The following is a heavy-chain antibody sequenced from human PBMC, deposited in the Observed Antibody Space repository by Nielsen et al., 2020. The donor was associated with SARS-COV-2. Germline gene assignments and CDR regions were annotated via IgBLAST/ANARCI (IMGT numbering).Heavy chain of an antibody. J-gene: IGHJ6*02. CDR3: VRDVRTAVTVRYDYGMDV. D-gene: IGHD4-17*01. V-gene: IGHV3-9*01. CDR2: ISWNSGSV. CDR1: GFTFDDHA. Sequence: GGSLRLPCVASGFTFDDHAMHWVRQPPGQGLQWVGGISWNSGSVSYAESAKGRFTISRDNGRNSLSLQMNSLRPEDTALYYCVRDVRTAVTVRYDYGMDVWGQGTTVTVSS.